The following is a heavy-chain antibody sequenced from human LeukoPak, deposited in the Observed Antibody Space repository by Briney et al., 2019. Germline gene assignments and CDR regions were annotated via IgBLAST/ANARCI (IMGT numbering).Heavy chain of an antibody. Sequence: VKVSCKASGYTFTGYYMHWVRQAPGQGLEWMGWINPNSGGTNYAQKFQGRVTMTRDTSISTAYMELSRLRSDDTAVYYCARGGCGGDCYWVTYGMDVWGQGTTVTVSS. D-gene: IGHD2-21*02. J-gene: IGHJ6*02. V-gene: IGHV1-2*02. CDR1: GYTFTGYY. CDR3: ARGGCGGDCYWVTYGMDV. CDR2: INPNSGGT.